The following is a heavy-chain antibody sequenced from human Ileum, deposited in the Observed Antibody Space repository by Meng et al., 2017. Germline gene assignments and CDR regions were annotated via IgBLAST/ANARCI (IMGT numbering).Heavy chain of an antibody. V-gene: IGHV3-48*03. Sequence: GGSLRLSCAASGFSLSTYEMNWVRQAPGKGLEWVAHISASDSSTYYADSVKGRFTISRDNAKNSVYLQMDSLTAEDTAVYYCAREGGITSDTYYDAMDVWGQGTTVTVSS. CDR2: ISASDSST. D-gene: IGHD1-14*01. CDR3: AREGGITSDTYYDAMDV. J-gene: IGHJ6*02. CDR1: GFSLSTYE.